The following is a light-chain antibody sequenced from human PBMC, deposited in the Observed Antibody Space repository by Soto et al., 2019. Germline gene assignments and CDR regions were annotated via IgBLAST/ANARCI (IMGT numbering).Light chain of an antibody. CDR1: SSDVGGYNY. CDR2: EVS. J-gene: IGLJ1*01. Sequence: QSALTQPASVSGSPGQSITISCTGTSSDVGGYNYVSWYQQHPGKAPKLIIYEVSNRPSGVSNRFSGSKSGNTASLTISGLQSEDEADYYCSAYTSSSTPVVFGTVTKLTVL. V-gene: IGLV2-14*01. CDR3: SAYTSSSTPVV.